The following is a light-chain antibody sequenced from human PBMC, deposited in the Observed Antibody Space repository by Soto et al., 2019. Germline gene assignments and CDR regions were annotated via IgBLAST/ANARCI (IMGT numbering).Light chain of an antibody. CDR1: SSNIGINY. J-gene: IGLJ1*01. CDR2: RNN. CDR3: APWDDSLSGYV. V-gene: IGLV1-47*01. Sequence: QAVVTQPPSASGTPGQRVTISCSGSSSNIGINYVYWYQQLPGTAPKLLIYRNNQRPSGVPDRFSGSKSGTSASLAISGLRSEDEADYYCAPWDDSLSGYVFGTGTKLTVL.